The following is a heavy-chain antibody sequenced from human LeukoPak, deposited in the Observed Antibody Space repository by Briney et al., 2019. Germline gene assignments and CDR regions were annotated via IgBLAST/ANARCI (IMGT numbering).Heavy chain of an antibody. CDR1: GVTFSDFW. CDR2: IEQDGSEK. D-gene: IGHD2-2*01. V-gene: IGHV3-7*01. J-gene: IGHJ4*02. Sequence: GGSLRLSCEASGVTFSDFWMTWVRQTPGKGLEWVASIEQDGSEKYYVDSVEGRFTISRDNAKNSLYLQMNNLRADDTAVYYCARASVLGPNTDYWGQGTLVTVSS. CDR3: ARASVLGPNTDY.